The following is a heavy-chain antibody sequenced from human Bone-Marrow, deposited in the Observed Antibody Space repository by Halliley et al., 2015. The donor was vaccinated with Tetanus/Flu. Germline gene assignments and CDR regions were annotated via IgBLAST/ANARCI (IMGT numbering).Heavy chain of an antibody. CDR2: LYYTGST. D-gene: IGHD3-10*01. J-gene: IGHJ5*02. CDR1: GGSMNAYY. Sequence: TLSLTCTVSGGSMNAYYWSGIRQSPGKGLEWIGSLYYTGSTEYNPSLKSRVTISRDTSKNQFSLKMNSVTPADTAVFYCARVDWFRRQSAGFFAPWGLGTRVTVTS. CDR3: ARVDWFRRQSAGFFAP. V-gene: IGHV4-59*01.